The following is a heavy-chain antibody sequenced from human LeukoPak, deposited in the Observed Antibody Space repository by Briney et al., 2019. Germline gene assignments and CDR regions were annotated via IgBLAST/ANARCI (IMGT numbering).Heavy chain of an antibody. V-gene: IGHV4-39*01. D-gene: IGHD3-9*01. Sequence: SETLSLTCTVSGGSISSSSYYWGWIRQSPGKGLEWIGSIYYSGSTYYNPSLKSRVTISVDTSKNQFSLKLSSVTAADTAVYYCARPLLRYFDWLLDAFDIWGQGTMVTVSS. CDR2: IYYSGST. J-gene: IGHJ3*02. CDR3: ARPLLRYFDWLLDAFDI. CDR1: GGSISSSSYY.